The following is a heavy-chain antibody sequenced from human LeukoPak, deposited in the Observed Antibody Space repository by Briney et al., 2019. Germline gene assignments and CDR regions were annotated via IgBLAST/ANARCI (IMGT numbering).Heavy chain of an antibody. CDR3: ARDQFRWAGTGTFDY. CDR2: IDPNSGGT. CDR1: GYTFTGYY. D-gene: IGHD6-19*01. J-gene: IGHJ4*02. V-gene: IGHV1-2*02. Sequence: GASVKVSCKASGYTFTGYYMHWVRQAPGQGLEWMGWIDPNSGGTNYAQKFQGRVTMTRDTPISTAYMELSRLRSDDTAVYYCARDQFRWAGTGTFDYWGQGTLVTVSS.